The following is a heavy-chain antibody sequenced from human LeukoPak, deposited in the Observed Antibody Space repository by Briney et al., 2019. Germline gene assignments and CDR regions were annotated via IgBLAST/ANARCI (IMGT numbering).Heavy chain of an antibody. CDR2: ISWDGGST. Sequence: PGGSLRLSCAASGFTFDDYAMHWVRQAPGKGLEWVSLISWDGGSTYYADSVKGRFTISRDNSKNSLYLQMNSLRAEDTAVYYCAREGITMVRGAVDYWGQGTLVTVSS. CDR1: GFTFDDYA. V-gene: IGHV3-43D*03. CDR3: AREGITMVRGAVDY. J-gene: IGHJ4*02. D-gene: IGHD3-10*01.